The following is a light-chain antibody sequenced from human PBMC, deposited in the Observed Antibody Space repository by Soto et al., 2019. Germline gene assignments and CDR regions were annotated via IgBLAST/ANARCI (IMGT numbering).Light chain of an antibody. CDR2: GAS. Sequence: EIVLTQSPGTLSLSPGERATLSCRASQSVSSSYLAWYQQKPGQAPRLLIYGASSRATGIPDRFSGSGSGTDFTRTISRLEPEDFAVYYCQQFGSSPLLTFGPGTKVDVK. J-gene: IGKJ3*01. CDR3: QQFGSSPLLT. CDR1: QSVSSSY. V-gene: IGKV3-20*01.